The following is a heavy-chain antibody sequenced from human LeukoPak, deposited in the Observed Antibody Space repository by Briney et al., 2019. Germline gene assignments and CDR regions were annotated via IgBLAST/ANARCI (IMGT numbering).Heavy chain of an antibody. Sequence: PSETLSLTCTVSGGSISSGGYYWSWIRQHPGKGLEWIGYIYYSGSTYYNPSLKSRVTISVDTSKNQFSLKLSSVTAADTAVYYCATETSYSSSSGWLDPWGQGTLVTVSS. CDR3: ATETSYSSSSGWLDP. V-gene: IGHV4-31*03. CDR2: IYYSGST. CDR1: GGSISSGGYY. D-gene: IGHD6-6*01. J-gene: IGHJ5*02.